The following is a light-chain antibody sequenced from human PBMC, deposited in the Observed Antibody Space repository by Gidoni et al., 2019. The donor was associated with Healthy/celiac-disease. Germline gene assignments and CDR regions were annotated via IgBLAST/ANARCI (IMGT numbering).Light chain of an antibody. CDR3: QQYNNWSPIT. Sequence: EIVMTQSPATLSVSPGARATLSCRASQSVSSNLAWYQQKPGQAPRLLIYGASTRATGIPARFSGSGSGTEFTLTISSLQYEDFAVYYCQQYNNWSPITFGQGTRLEIK. J-gene: IGKJ5*01. V-gene: IGKV3-15*01. CDR2: GAS. CDR1: QSVSSN.